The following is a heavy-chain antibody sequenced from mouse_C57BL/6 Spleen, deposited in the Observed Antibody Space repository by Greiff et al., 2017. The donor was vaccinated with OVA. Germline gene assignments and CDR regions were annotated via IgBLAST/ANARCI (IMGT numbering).Heavy chain of an antibody. CDR1: GFTFSSYG. D-gene: IGHD2-3*01. J-gene: IGHJ3*01. V-gene: IGHV5-6*01. CDR2: ISSGGSYT. CDR3: ARFYDGYSD. Sequence: EVQLVESGGDLVKPGGSLKLSCAASGFTFSSYGMSWVRQTPDTRLEWVATISSGGSYTYYPDSVKGRFPISRDNAKNTLYLQMSSLKSEDTAMYSCARFYDGYSDWGQGTLVTVSA.